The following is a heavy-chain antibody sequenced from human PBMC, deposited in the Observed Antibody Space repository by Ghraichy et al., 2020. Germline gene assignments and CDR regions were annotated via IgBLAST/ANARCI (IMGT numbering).Heavy chain of an antibody. J-gene: IGHJ2*01. CDR1: GGSISSSSYY. D-gene: IGHD3-3*01. CDR2: IYYSGST. Sequence: SETLSLTCTVSGGSISSSSYYWGWIRQPPGKGLEWIGSIYYSGSTYYNPSLKSRVTISVDTSKNQFSLKLSSVTAADTAVYYCASSIFGAVIIGWYFDLWGRGTLVTVSS. CDR3: ASSIFGAVIIGWYFDL. V-gene: IGHV4-39*01.